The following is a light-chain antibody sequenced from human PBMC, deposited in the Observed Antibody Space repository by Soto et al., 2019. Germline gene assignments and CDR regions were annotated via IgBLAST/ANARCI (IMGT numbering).Light chain of an antibody. CDR2: EVS. CDR3: SSYAGNSGV. V-gene: IGLV2-23*02. CDR1: SSDVGSYNF. Sequence: QSVLTQPASVSGSPGQSIIISCTGTSSDVGSYNFVSWYQQHPGKAPKLMIYEVSKRPSWVSNRFSGSKSGNTASLTISGLQPEDEDDYYCSSYAGNSGVFGGWTKLTVL. J-gene: IGLJ3*02.